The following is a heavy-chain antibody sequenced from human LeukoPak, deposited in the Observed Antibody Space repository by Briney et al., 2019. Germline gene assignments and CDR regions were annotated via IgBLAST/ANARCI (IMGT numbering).Heavy chain of an antibody. V-gene: IGHV4-39*07. J-gene: IGHJ5*02. CDR2: IYYGGTS. CDR1: GDSISSSGYY. CDR3: ARVHRPTNCFDP. Sequence: KPSETLSLTCTVSGDSISSSGYYWGWIRQSPATGLEWIGSIYYGGTSYYNPSLKSRVTISVDTSKNQFSLKLSSVTAADTAVYYCARVHRPTNCFDPWGQGTLVTVSS.